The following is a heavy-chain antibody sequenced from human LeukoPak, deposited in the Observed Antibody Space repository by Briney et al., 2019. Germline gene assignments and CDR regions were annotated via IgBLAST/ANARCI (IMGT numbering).Heavy chain of an antibody. CDR1: GFTFSSYS. D-gene: IGHD6-6*01. J-gene: IGHJ4*02. Sequence: PGGSLRLSCAASGFTFSSYSMNWVRQAPGKGLEWVSYISSSSSTIYYADSVKGRFTISRDNAKNSLYLQMNSLRAEDTAVYYCARDWKREHSSSSFGYWGQGTLVTVSS. CDR3: ARDWKREHSSSSFGY. V-gene: IGHV3-48*01. CDR2: ISSSSSTI.